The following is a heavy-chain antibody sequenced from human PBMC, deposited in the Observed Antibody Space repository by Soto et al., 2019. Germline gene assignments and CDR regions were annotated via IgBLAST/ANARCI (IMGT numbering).Heavy chain of an antibody. Sequence: QVQLEESGPGLVKPSQTLSLTCSVTGGSITTFGYFWTWIRQHPGKGLEWIGSIYYSGNTYHNPSLKSRLSISVDTSDNQFSRKLNSLTAADTAVDYFARTTAWGHYVYYRMDVLGLGTTVSVSS. CDR3: ARTTAWGHYVYYRMDV. V-gene: IGHV4-31*03. CDR2: IYYSGNT. CDR1: GGSITTFGYF. J-gene: IGHJ6*02. D-gene: IGHD3-16*01.